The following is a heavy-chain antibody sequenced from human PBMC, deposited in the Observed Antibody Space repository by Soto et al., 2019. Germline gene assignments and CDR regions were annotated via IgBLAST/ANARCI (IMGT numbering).Heavy chain of an antibody. D-gene: IGHD2-8*02. V-gene: IGHV4-39*01. CDR1: AGSVSNSNYY. J-gene: IGHJ4*02. CDR2: VYYRGRS. Sequence: SVTLSLPSTPSAGSVSNSNYYWSWIRQSPGNGVEWIGCVYYRGRSYSKSSLKPQVTISVSSSQNQFSLNSTSVTASDTAVYYCVSERSSVLTQAYLDYWGPGALVAVSS. CDR3: VSERSSVLTQAYLDY.